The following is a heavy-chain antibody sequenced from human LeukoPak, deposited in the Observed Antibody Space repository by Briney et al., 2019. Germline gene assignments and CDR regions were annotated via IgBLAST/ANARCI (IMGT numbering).Heavy chain of an antibody. CDR1: GFSFSSFW. CDR3: ARAAILLVGGSTGAFDI. D-gene: IGHD1-26*01. V-gene: IGHV3-7*02. CDR2: IKQDGSEE. J-gene: IGHJ3*02. Sequence: GGSLRLSCAASGFSFSSFWLNWLRQAPGKGLEWVATIKQDGSEESSVDSVKGRFTISRDNGKNSLYLQMNSLRAEDTAVYYCARAAILLVGGSTGAFDIWGRGTMVTVSS.